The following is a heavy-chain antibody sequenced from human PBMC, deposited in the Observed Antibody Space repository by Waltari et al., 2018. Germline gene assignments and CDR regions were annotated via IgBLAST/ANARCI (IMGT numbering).Heavy chain of an antibody. J-gene: IGHJ3*02. CDR1: GGSISSSSYY. CDR2: IYYSGRT. D-gene: IGHD1-26*01. V-gene: IGHV4-39*01. Sequence: QLQLQESGPGLVKPSETLSLTCTVSGGSISSSSYYWGWIRQPPGKGLEWIGSIYYSGRTYYNPSLKSRVTISVDTSKNQFSLKLSSVTAADTAVYYCARQRELDAFDIWGQGTMVTVSS. CDR3: ARQRELDAFDI.